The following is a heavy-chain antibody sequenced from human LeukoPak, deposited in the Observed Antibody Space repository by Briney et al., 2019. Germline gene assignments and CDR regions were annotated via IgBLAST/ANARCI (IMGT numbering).Heavy chain of an antibody. V-gene: IGHV3-53*01. CDR1: GFTFSSYE. D-gene: IGHD3-22*01. CDR3: ARAGSYYYDGSGFYRPNDY. Sequence: AGSLRLSCAASGFTFSSYERNWVRHAPARGLEWVSVIYGGGTTSYADSSQGRFAISRDNSKNTVYLQRNSLRAEDTAVYYCARAGSYYYDGSGFYRPNDYWGQGTLVTVSS. CDR2: IYGGGTT. J-gene: IGHJ4*02.